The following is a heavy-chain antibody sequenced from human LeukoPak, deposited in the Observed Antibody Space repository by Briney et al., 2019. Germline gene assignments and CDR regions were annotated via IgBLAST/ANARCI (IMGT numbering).Heavy chain of an antibody. CDR3: ARDSTVTRDFDY. D-gene: IGHD4-17*01. CDR1: GYTFTSYD. Sequence: ASVKVSCKASGYTFTSYDINWVRQATGQGLEWMGWMNPNSGNTGYAQKFQGRVTITRNTSISTAYMELSSLRSDDTAVYYCARDSTVTRDFDYWGQGTLVTVSS. J-gene: IGHJ4*02. V-gene: IGHV1-8*03. CDR2: MNPNSGNT.